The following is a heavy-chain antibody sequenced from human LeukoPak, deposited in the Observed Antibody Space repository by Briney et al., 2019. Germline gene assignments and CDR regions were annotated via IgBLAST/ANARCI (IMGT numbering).Heavy chain of an antibody. CDR3: GRGLFNSWSGARYCSGGSCYPPYYYYGMDV. V-gene: IGHV4-34*01. CDR1: GGSFSGYY. CDR2: INHSGST. J-gene: IGHJ6*02. D-gene: IGHD2-15*01. Sequence: SETLSLTCAVYGGSFSGYYWSWIRQPPGKGLEWIGEINHSGSTNYNPSLKSRVTISVDTSKNKFSLKQSSVTDADKAVYYCGRGLFNSWSGARYCSGGSCYPPYYYYGMDVWGQGTTVTVSS.